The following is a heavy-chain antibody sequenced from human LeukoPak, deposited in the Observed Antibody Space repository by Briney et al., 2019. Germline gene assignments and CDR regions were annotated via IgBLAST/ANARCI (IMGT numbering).Heavy chain of an antibody. CDR3: AREGDTAMVLIY. J-gene: IGHJ4*02. V-gene: IGHV1-69*05. CDR1: GGTFSSYA. Sequence: SVKVSCKASGGTFSSYAISWVRQAPGQGLEWMGGIIPIFGTANYAQKFQGRVTITTDESTSTAYMELSSLRSEDTAVYYCAREGDTAMVLIYWGQGTLVTVSS. D-gene: IGHD5-18*01. CDR2: IIPIFGTA.